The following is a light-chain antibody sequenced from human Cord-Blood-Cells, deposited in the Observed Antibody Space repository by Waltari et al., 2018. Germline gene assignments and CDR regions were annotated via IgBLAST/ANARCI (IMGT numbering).Light chain of an antibody. CDR3: SSYAGSNNVV. Sequence: QSALTQPPSASGSPGQSVTISCTGTSSDAGGYNYVSWYQQHPGKAPNLMIYEVSTRPSGVPDRFSGSKSGNTASLTVSGLQAEDEADYYCSSYAGSNNVVFGGGTKLTVL. CDR2: EVS. V-gene: IGLV2-8*01. CDR1: SSDAGGYNY. J-gene: IGLJ2*01.